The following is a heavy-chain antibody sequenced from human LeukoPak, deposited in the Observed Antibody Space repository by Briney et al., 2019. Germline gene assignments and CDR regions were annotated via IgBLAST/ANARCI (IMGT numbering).Heavy chain of an antibody. J-gene: IGHJ4*02. CDR2: ITRRSRSI. Sequence: GDSLRLFCGSSVFTFRIHNMNWVPGARGKGWECGSSITRRSRSIFCADAVKGRFTISRDDAKNTLYLQMDSLRVEDTGVYYCAGYSGTYRDYSGQGTLITASP. V-gene: IGHV3-21*01. CDR1: VFTFRIHN. CDR3: AGYSGTYRDY. D-gene: IGHD1-26*01.